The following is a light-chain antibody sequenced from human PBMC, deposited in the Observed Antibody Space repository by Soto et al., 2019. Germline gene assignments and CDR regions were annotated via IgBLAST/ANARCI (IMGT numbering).Light chain of an antibody. CDR2: DAS. CDR1: QDVINY. CDR3: QQYEDLPLT. Sequence: DITLTQSPSSLSASVGDRVSITCQASQDVINYLNWYQQKPGKAPKLLISDASNLETGVPSGFTGSGSGTHFTLTINYLQPEDFATYYCQQYEDLPLTFGGGTHVE. J-gene: IGKJ4*01. V-gene: IGKV1-33*01.